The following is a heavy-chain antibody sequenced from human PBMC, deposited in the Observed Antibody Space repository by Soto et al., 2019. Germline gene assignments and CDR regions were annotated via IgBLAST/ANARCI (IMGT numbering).Heavy chain of an antibody. CDR3: AKSGWYGRADY. Sequence: GGSLRLSCAASGFTFSDYSMSWVRQAPGKGLEWVSSISVSGGSAYYADSVKGRFSISRDNSKNTLYLQMNSLRAEDTAIYYCAKSGWYGRADYWGQGTLVTVSS. D-gene: IGHD6-19*01. J-gene: IGHJ4*02. CDR2: ISVSGGSA. CDR1: GFTFSDYS. V-gene: IGHV3-23*01.